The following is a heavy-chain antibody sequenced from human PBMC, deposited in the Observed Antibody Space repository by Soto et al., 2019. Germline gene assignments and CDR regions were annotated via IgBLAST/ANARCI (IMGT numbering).Heavy chain of an antibody. J-gene: IGHJ6*02. D-gene: IGHD2-2*01. CDR1: GYTFTSYA. CDR3: ARDRDIVVVNGMDV. Sequence: ASVKVSCKASGYTFTSYAMHWVRQAPGQRLEWMGWINAGNGNTKYSQKFQGRVTITRDTSASTAYMELSSLRSEDTAVYYCARDRDIVVVNGMDVWGQGTTVTVSS. CDR2: INAGNGNT. V-gene: IGHV1-3*01.